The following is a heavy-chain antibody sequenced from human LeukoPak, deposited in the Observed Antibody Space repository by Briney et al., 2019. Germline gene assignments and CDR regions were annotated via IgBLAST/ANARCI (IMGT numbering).Heavy chain of an antibody. J-gene: IGHJ4*02. D-gene: IGHD3-22*01. V-gene: IGHV1-18*01. CDR2: ISAYNGNT. CDR3: ARLGYSYYDSSGYYYFDY. CDR1: GYTFTSYA. Sequence: ASVKVSCKASGYTFTSYAITWVRQAPGQGLEGMGWISAYNGNTNYAQKLQGRVTMTTDTSTSTAYMELRSLRSDDTAVYYCARLGYSYYDSSGYYYFDYWGQGTLVTVSS.